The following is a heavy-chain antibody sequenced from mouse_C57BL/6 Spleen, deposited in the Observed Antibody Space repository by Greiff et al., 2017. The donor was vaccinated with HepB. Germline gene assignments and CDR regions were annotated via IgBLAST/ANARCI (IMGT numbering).Heavy chain of an antibody. J-gene: IGHJ3*01. V-gene: IGHV5-6*01. CDR2: ISSGGSYT. CDR1: GFTFSSYG. Sequence: EVQLVESGGDLVKPGGSLKLSCAASGFTFSSYGMSWVRQTPDKRLEWVATISSGGSYTYYPGSVKGRFTISRDNAKNTLYLQMSSLKSEDTAMYYCARLDDYGGFAYWGQGTLVTVSA. D-gene: IGHD2-4*01. CDR3: ARLDDYGGFAY.